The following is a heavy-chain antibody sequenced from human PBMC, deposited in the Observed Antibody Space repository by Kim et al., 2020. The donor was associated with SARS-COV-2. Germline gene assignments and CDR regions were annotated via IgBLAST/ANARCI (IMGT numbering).Heavy chain of an antibody. CDR2: ISSSSSYI. Sequence: GGSLRLSCAASGFTFSSYSMNWVRQAPGKGLEWVSSISSSSSYIYYADSVKGRFTISRDNAKNSLYLQMNSLRAEDTAVYYCARDGIITIFGVVPLYANYYYGMDVWGQGTPVTVSS. V-gene: IGHV3-21*01. D-gene: IGHD3-3*01. J-gene: IGHJ6*02. CDR1: GFTFSSYS. CDR3: ARDGIITIFGVVPLYANYYYGMDV.